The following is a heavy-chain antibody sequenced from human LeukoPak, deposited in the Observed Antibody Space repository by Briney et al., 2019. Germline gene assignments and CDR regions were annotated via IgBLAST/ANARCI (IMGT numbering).Heavy chain of an antibody. Sequence: PGGSLRLSCAASGFIFSDYGMHWVRQAPGKGLEWVAVIWYDGSNKYYADSVKGRFTISRDDAKNSLYLQMNSLRVEDTAIYYCARDSQRWGNFDSWGQGTLVSVSS. V-gene: IGHV3-33*01. J-gene: IGHJ4*02. D-gene: IGHD5-24*01. CDR3: ARDSQRWGNFDS. CDR1: GFIFSDYG. CDR2: IWYDGSNK.